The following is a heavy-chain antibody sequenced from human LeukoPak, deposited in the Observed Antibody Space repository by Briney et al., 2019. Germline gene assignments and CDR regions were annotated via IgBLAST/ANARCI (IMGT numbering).Heavy chain of an antibody. CDR2: INPNSGGT. CDR1: GYTFTGYY. Sequence: GASVKVSRKASGYTFTGYYMHWVRQAPGQGLEWMGWINPNSGGTNYAQKFQGRVTMTRDTSISTAYMELSRLRSDDAAVYYCARGHSGSYPHGALYYFDYWGQGTLVTVSS. J-gene: IGHJ4*02. D-gene: IGHD1-26*01. CDR3: ARGHSGSYPHGALYYFDY. V-gene: IGHV1-2*02.